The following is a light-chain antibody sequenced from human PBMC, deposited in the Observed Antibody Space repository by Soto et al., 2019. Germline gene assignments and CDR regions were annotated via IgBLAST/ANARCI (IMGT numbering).Light chain of an antibody. CDR1: QSVSNNY. Sequence: QTPATLSVSPGESATLSCRARQSVSNNYLAWYQQKPGQAPRLLIYGASNRATGIPDRFSGSGSGTDFTLTISRLEPDDFAVYYCQQYGRSGTFGQGTMADIK. CDR3: QQYGRSGT. CDR2: GAS. J-gene: IGKJ1*01. V-gene: IGKV3-20*01.